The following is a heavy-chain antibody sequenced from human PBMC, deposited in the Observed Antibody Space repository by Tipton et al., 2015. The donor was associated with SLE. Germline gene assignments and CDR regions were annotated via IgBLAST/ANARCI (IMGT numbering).Heavy chain of an antibody. CDR2: IYHSGST. CDR1: GYSISSGYY. D-gene: IGHD2-21*01. CDR3: ARVVVVDWYFDL. J-gene: IGHJ2*01. V-gene: IGHV4-38-2*02. Sequence: LRLSCTVSGYSISSGYYWGWIRQPPGKGLEWIGSIYHSGSTYYNPSLKSRVTISVDTSKNQFSLKLSSVTAADTAVYYCARVVVVDWYFDLWGRGTLVTVSS.